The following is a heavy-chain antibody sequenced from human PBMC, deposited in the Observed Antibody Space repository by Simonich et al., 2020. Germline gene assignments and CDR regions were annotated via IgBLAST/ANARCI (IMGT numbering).Heavy chain of an antibody. V-gene: IGHV4-38-2*01. Sequence: QVQLQESGPGLVKPSETLSLTCAVSGYSISSGYYWGWHRQPPGKGLEWIGSIYHSGSTYYTPFLKSRVTISVDTSKNQFSLKLSSVTAADTAVYYCARVGYSNYYYYGMDVWGQGTTVTVSS. D-gene: IGHD6-13*01. CDR3: ARVGYSNYYYYGMDV. CDR2: IYHSGST. CDR1: GYSISSGYY. J-gene: IGHJ6*02.